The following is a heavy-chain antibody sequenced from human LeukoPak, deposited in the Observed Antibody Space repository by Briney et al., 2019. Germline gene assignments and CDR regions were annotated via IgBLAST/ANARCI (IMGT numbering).Heavy chain of an antibody. Sequence: SVKVSCKASGGTFSSYAISWVRQAPGQGLEWMGGIIPIFGTANYAQKFQGRVTITTDESTSTAYMELSSLRSEDTAVYYCARAQSRIALLGPFDIWGQGTMVTVSS. CDR1: GGTFSSYA. D-gene: IGHD2-15*01. V-gene: IGHV1-69*05. CDR3: ARAQSRIALLGPFDI. CDR2: IIPIFGTA. J-gene: IGHJ3*02.